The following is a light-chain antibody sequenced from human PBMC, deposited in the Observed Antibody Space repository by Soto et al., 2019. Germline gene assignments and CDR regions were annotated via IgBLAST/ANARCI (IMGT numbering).Light chain of an antibody. V-gene: IGKV1-27*01. J-gene: IGKJ3*01. Sequence: DIQMTQSPSSLSAFLGDRVTITCRASQGISDYLVWYQQKPGKGPKLLIYAASTLQSGVPPRFSGTGSGTDFTLTISSLQPEDVATYYCQNYHSAPFTFGPGTKVDIK. CDR2: AAS. CDR3: QNYHSAPFT. CDR1: QGISDY.